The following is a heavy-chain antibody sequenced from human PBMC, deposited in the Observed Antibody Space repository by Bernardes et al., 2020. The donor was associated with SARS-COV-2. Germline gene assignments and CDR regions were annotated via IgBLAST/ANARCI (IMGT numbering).Heavy chain of an antibody. V-gene: IGHV4-4*07. CDR3: ARLASYYSNGMAV. J-gene: IGHJ6*02. CDR2: IYSSGNT. CDR1: GGSISSYY. Sequence: TLFLTSTVSGGSISSYYWTWIRQPAGKGLEWIGRIYSSGNTYYNPSLKSRVTMSVDTSKNQVSLNLSSVTAADPAVYYCARLASYYSNGMAVWGQGTTVTVSS.